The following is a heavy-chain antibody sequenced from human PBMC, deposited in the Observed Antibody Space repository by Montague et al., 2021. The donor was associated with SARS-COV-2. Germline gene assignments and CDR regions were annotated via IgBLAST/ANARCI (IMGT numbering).Heavy chain of an antibody. D-gene: IGHD3-22*01. J-gene: IGHJ6*02. CDR1: GGSISSSSYY. CDR3: ARDTRIAMLVVVTRYGLDV. V-gene: IGHV4-39*07. Sequence: SETLSLTCTVSGGSISSSSYYWGWIRQPPGKGLEWVGSIYYTGSTYYXPSLKSRVTISVDTSKNQFSLKLSSVTAADTALYYCARDTRIAMLVVVTRYGLDVWGQGTTVTVSS. CDR2: IYYTGST.